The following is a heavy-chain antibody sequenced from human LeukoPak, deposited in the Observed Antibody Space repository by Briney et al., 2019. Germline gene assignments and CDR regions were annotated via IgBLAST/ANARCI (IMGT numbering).Heavy chain of an antibody. D-gene: IGHD3-3*01. J-gene: IGHJ6*02. Sequence: ASVKVSCKASGYTFTSYYMHWVRQAPGQGLEWMGIINPSGGSTCYAQKFQGRVTMTRDTSTSTVYMELSSLRSEDTAVYYCARARYYDFWSGPYYYYGMDVWGQGTTVTVSS. CDR2: INPSGGST. CDR3: ARARYYDFWSGPYYYYGMDV. V-gene: IGHV1-46*01. CDR1: GYTFTSYY.